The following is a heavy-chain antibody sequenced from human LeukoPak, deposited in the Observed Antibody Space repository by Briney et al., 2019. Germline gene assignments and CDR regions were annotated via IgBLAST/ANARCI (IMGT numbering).Heavy chain of an antibody. CDR2: INPNSGGT. V-gene: IGHV1-2*06. J-gene: IGHJ4*02. Sequence: SVKVSCKASGYTFTGYYMDWVQQAPGQGLEWIGRINPNSGGTNYAQKFQGRVTMTRDTSISTAYMELSRLRSDDTAVDYCARGKPIAYYYDSSGQRGDYWGQGTLVTVSS. CDR3: ARGKPIAYYYDSSGQRGDY. D-gene: IGHD3-22*01. CDR1: GYTFTGYY.